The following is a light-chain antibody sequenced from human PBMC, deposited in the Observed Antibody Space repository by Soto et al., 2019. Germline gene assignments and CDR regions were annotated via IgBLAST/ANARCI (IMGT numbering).Light chain of an antibody. CDR3: QQYHNWPPQYT. J-gene: IGKJ2*01. Sequence: EIMMTQSPATLSVSPGERATLSCRASQTVARNLAWYQQKPGQAPRLLIHGASTRATGVSARFSGSGSGTEFTLTISCLQSEDFAVYYCQQYHNWPPQYTFGQGTKLQIK. CDR2: GAS. V-gene: IGKV3-15*01. CDR1: QTVARN.